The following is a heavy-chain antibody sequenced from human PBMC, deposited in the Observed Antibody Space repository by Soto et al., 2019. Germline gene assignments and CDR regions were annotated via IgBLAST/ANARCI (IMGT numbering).Heavy chain of an antibody. CDR2: INPSEST. V-gene: IGHV4-34*01. D-gene: IGHD1-26*01. CDR1: GGSFSGYY. CDR3: ARPMGSYIVGAPPLTSNDAFDI. J-gene: IGHJ3*02. Sequence: QVQLQQWGAGLLKPSETLSLTCAVYGGSFSGYYWSWIRQPPGKGLEWIGEINPSESTNYNPSLQCRVALSVDTSKNPFSLTLGSVTAADTAVYYCARPMGSYIVGAPPLTSNDAFDIWGQGTMVTVSS.